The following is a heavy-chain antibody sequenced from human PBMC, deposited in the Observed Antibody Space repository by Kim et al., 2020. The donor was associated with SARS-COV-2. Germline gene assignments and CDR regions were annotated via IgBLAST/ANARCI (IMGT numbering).Heavy chain of an antibody. J-gene: IGHJ6*02. Sequence: SVKVSCKASGFTFTSSAVQWVRQARGQRLEWIGWIVVGSGNTNYAQKFQERVTITRDMSTSTAYMELSSLRSEDTAVYYCAAAANFWSGYSYYYYGMDVWGQGTTVTVSS. CDR2: IVVGSGNT. D-gene: IGHD3-3*01. CDR3: AAAANFWSGYSYYYYGMDV. V-gene: IGHV1-58*01. CDR1: GFTFTSSA.